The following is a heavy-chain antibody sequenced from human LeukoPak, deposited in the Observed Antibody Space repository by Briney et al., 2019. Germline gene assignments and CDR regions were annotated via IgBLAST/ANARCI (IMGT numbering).Heavy chain of an antibody. CDR2: INHSGST. J-gene: IGHJ5*02. D-gene: IGHD3-10*01. V-gene: IGHV4-34*01. Sequence: EPSETLSLTCAVYGGSFSGYYWSWIRQPPGKGLEWIGEINHSGSTNYNPSLKSRVTISVDTSKNQFSLKLSSVTAADTAVYYCARGRTKKIWFGELLTSRWFDPWGQGTLGTVSS. CDR1: GGSFSGYY. CDR3: ARGRTKKIWFGELLTSRWFDP.